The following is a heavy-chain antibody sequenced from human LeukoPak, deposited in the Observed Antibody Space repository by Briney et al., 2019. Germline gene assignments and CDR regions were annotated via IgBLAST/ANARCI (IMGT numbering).Heavy chain of an antibody. V-gene: IGHV5-51*01. CDR2: IYPGDSDT. CDR1: GYSFTSYW. J-gene: IGHJ4*02. Sequence: GESPKISCKGSGYSFTSYWIGWVRQMPGEGLEWMGIIYPGDSDTRYSPSSQGQVTISADKSISTAYLQWSSLKASDTAMYYCPSTSDCSGGSCRSRWAYWGQGTLVTVSS. D-gene: IGHD2-15*01. CDR3: PSTSDCSGGSCRSRWAY.